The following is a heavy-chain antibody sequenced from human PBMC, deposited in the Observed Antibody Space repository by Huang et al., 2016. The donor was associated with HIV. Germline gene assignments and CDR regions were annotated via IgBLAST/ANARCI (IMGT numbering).Heavy chain of an antibody. CDR2: ISYDGRNK. CDR3: AKDRRAYYYGSGIEY. J-gene: IGHJ4*02. V-gene: IGHV3-30*18. CDR1: GFSFSDSG. Sequence: QVQLVESGGGVVEPGRSLRVSCAASGFSFSDSGMHWVRRAPGKGLEWVAGISYDGRNKVYADSVKGRFTISRDNSKNTVYLQMNSLRAGDTAVYYCAKDRRAYYYGSGIEYWGQGARVTVSS. D-gene: IGHD3-10*01.